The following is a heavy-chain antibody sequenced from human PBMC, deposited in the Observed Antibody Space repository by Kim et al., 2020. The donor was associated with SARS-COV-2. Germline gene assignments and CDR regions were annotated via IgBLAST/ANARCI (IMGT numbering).Heavy chain of an antibody. V-gene: IGHV3-49*04. CDR1: GFTFGDYA. D-gene: IGHD3-3*01. CDR2: IRSKAYGGTT. J-gene: IGHJ6*03. CDR3: TKHYDFWDYMDV. Sequence: GGSLRLSCTASGFTFGDYAMSWVRQAPGKGLEWVGFIRSKAYGGTTEYAASVKGRFTISRDDSKSIAYLQMNSLKTEDTAVYYCTKHYDFWDYMDVCGKGTTVTVSS.